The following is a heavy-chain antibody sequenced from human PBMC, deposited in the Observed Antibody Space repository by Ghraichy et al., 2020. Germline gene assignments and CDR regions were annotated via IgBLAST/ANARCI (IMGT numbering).Heavy chain of an antibody. CDR1: GGSISSYY. D-gene: IGHD5-12*01. CDR3: ARHDGVGYDS. CDR2: LYYRGST. J-gene: IGHJ4*02. Sequence: SETLSLTCTVSGGSISSYYWSWIRQPPGRGLEWIGYLYYRGSTNYNPSLKSRVTISVGPSKNQFSLKLSSVTAADTAVYYCARHDGVGYDSWGQGTLVTVSS. V-gene: IGHV4-59*08.